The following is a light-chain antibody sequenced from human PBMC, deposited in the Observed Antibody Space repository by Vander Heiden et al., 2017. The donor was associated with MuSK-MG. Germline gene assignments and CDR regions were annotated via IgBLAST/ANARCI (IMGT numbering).Light chain of an antibody. V-gene: IGKV1-5*01. CDR3: QQYNSYSYT. J-gene: IGKJ2*01. CDR2: DAS. Sequence: DIQMTQSPSTLSASVGDRVTITCRGSQSTSSWLAWYQQKPGKAPKLLIYDASRVESGVPSRFSGSGSGTEFTLTISSLHPDDFATYYCQQYNSYSYTFGQGTKVEIK. CDR1: QSTSSW.